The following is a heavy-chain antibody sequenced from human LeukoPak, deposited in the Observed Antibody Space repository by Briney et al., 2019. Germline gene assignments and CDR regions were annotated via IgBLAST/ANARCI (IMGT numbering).Heavy chain of an antibody. CDR3: AKVPPIAARPRGGAFDI. V-gene: IGHV3-23*01. CDR1: GFTFSSYA. CDR2: ISGSGGST. J-gene: IGHJ3*02. Sequence: GGSLRLSCAASGFTFSSYAMSWVRQAPGKGLEWVSAISGSGGSTYYADSVKGRFTISRDNSKNTLYLQMNSLRAEDTAVYYCAKVPPIAARPRGGAFDIWGQGTMVTVSS. D-gene: IGHD6-6*01.